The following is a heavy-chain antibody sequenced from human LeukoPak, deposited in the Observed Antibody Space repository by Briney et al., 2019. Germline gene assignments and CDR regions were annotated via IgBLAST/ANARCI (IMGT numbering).Heavy chain of an antibody. CDR1: GFTVNDNY. D-gene: IGHD3-10*01. Sequence: GGSLRLSCAASGFTVNDNYMHWVRQAPGKGLEWVSLISTGGIIHYADSVKGRFTISRDNSKNTLYLQMNSPRVADTAVYYCAREASGSYSFDYWGQGTLVTVSS. CDR2: ISTGGII. CDR3: AREASGSYSFDY. J-gene: IGHJ4*02. V-gene: IGHV3-66*01.